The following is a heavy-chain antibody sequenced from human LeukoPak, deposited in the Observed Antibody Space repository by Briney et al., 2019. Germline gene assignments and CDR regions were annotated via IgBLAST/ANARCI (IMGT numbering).Heavy chain of an antibody. Sequence: ASVKVSCKASGYTFTGYYMHWVRQAPGQGLEWMGWNNPNSGGTNYAQKFQGRVTMTRDTSISTAYMELSRLRSDDTAVYYCARDPDYDFWSGYYYYYYMDAWGKGTTVTVSS. D-gene: IGHD3-3*01. CDR1: GYTFTGYY. J-gene: IGHJ6*03. CDR2: NNPNSGGT. V-gene: IGHV1-2*02. CDR3: ARDPDYDFWSGYYYYYYMDA.